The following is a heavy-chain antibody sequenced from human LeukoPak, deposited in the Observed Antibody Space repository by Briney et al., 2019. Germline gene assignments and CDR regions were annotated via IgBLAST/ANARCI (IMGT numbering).Heavy chain of an antibody. CDR3: ARIGQLVPGGSDY. V-gene: IGHV3-23*01. J-gene: IGHJ4*02. CDR2: IGGGGDDT. CDR1: GFSFNNYA. Sequence: GGSLRLSCAVSGFSFNNYAMGWVRQTPGKGLQWISTIGGGGDDTAYTDSVKGRFTISRDNSKNTLHLRMNSLRAEDTAVYYCARIGQLVPGGSDYWGQGTLVTVSS. D-gene: IGHD6-6*01.